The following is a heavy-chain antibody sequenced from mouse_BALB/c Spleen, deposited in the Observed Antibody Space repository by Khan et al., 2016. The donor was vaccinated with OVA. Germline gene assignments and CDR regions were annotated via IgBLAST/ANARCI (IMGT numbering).Heavy chain of an antibody. J-gene: IGHJ2*01. V-gene: IGHV2-9*02. D-gene: IGHD1-3*01. CDR3: ARLEDI. Sequence: QVQLKESGPGLVAPSQSLSITCTVSGFSLTSYGVHWVRQPPGKGLEWVGVIWAGGSTNYNSAVMSRLSISKDNSKSQVFLKMNSLQTEDTAMYYCARLEDIWGQGTTLTVSS. CDR2: IWAGGST. CDR1: GFSLTSYG.